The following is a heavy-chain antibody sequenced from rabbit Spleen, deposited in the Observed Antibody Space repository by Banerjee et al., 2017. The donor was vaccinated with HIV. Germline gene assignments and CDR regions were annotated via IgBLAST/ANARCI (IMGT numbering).Heavy chain of an antibody. CDR1: GFSFSSGYD. J-gene: IGHJ6*01. Sequence: QSLEESGGDLVKPGASLTLTCTASGFSFSSGYDMCWVRQAPGKGLELIACIYTGSTGTTYYASWAKGRFTVTRSTSLNTVDLKMTSLTAADTATYFCVRDTSTSFSSYGMDLWGQGTLVTVS. CDR2: IYTGSTGTT. D-gene: IGHD1-1*01. V-gene: IGHV1S40*01. CDR3: VRDTSTSFSSYGMDL.